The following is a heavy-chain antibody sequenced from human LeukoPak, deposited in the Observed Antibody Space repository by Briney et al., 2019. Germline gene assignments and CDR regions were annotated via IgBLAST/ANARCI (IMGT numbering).Heavy chain of an antibody. D-gene: IGHD2-2*02. CDR1: GGTFSSYA. J-gene: IGHJ6*02. V-gene: IGHV1-69*04. CDR3: ARDLYCSSTSCYKYYYYGMDV. CDR2: IIPILGIA. Sequence: SVKVSCKASGGTFSSYAISWVRQAPGQGLEWMERIIPILGIANYAQKFQGRVTITADKSTSTAYMELSSLRSEDTAVYYCARDLYCSSTSCYKYYYYGMDVWGQGTTVTVSS.